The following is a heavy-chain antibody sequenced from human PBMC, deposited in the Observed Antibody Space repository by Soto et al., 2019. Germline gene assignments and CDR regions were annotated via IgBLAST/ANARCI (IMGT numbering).Heavy chain of an antibody. CDR1: CGSISSYY. V-gene: IGHV4-59*01. CDR2: IYYSGST. Sequence: KTSETLSLTCTVSCGSISSYYWSWIRQPPGKGLEWIGYIYYSGSTNYNPSLKSRVTISVDTSKNQFSLKLSSVTAADTAVYYCARGGPEPFDYWGQGTLVTVS. D-gene: IGHD3-10*01. J-gene: IGHJ4*02. CDR3: ARGGPEPFDY.